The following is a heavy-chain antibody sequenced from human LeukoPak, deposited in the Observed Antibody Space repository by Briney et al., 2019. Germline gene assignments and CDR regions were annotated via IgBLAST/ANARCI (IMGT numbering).Heavy chain of an antibody. J-gene: IGHJ4*02. CDR2: ISYDGSNK. V-gene: IGHV3-30*03. CDR3: ARKYDYGSGHFDY. CDR1: GFTFSSYG. Sequence: QPGGSLRLSCAASGFTFSSYGMHWVRQAPGKGLEWVAVISYDGSNKYYADSVKGRFTISRDNSENTLYLQMNSLRAEDTAVYYCARKYDYGSGHFDYWGQGTLVTVSS. D-gene: IGHD3-10*01.